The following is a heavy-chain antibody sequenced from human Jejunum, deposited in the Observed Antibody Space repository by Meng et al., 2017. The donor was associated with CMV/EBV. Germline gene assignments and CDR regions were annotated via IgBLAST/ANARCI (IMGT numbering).Heavy chain of an antibody. J-gene: IGHJ5*02. Sequence: GDSVSRKRAAWNWIRQSPSRGLEWLGRTYYRSKWYNDYAVSVKSRITIKADTTKNQFSLHLNSVTPEDTAVYYCARDSDADDWFDPWGQGTLVTVSS. V-gene: IGHV6-1*01. CDR2: TYYRSKWYN. CDR1: GDSVSRKRAA. D-gene: IGHD3-10*01. CDR3: ARDSDADDWFDP.